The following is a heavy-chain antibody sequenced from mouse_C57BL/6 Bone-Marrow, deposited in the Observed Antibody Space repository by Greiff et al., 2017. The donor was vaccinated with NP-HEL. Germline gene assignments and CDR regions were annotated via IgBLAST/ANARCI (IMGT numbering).Heavy chain of an antibody. Sequence: QVQLQQSGAELARPGASVKMSCKASGYTFTSYTMHWVKQRPGPGLEWIGYINPSSGYTKYNQKFKDKATLTADKSSSTAYMQLSSLTSEDSAVYYCARPLYYDYDEGDFDYWGQGTTLTVSS. CDR3: ARPLYYDYDEGDFDY. V-gene: IGHV1-4*01. J-gene: IGHJ2*01. CDR2: INPSSGYT. D-gene: IGHD2-4*01. CDR1: GYTFTSYT.